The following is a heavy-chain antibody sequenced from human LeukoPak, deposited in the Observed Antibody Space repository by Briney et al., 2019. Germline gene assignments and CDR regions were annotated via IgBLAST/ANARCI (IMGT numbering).Heavy chain of an antibody. V-gene: IGHV3-23*01. D-gene: IGHD6-19*01. CDR1: GFTFSSNA. J-gene: IGHJ5*02. Sequence: GGSLRLSCTASGFTFSSNAMSWVRQAPGKGLEWVSGISGSGGSTYYADSVKGRFTISRDNSKNTLFLQMNSLRAEDTAVYYCARDSSGWSYNWFDPWGQGTLVTVSS. CDR2: ISGSGGST. CDR3: ARDSSGWSYNWFDP.